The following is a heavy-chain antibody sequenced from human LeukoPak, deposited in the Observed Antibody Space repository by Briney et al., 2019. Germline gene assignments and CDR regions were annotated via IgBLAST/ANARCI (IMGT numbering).Heavy chain of an antibody. J-gene: IGHJ3*02. V-gene: IGHV3-53*01. CDR3: ARDRPDAFDI. CDR2: IYRGGST. CDR1: GFTVSRNY. Sequence: GGSLRLSCAASGFTVSRNYMSWVRQAPGKGPEWVSVIYRGGSTYYADSVKGRFTISRDNSKNTLYLQMNSLRVEDTAVYYCARDRPDAFDIWGQGTMVTVSS.